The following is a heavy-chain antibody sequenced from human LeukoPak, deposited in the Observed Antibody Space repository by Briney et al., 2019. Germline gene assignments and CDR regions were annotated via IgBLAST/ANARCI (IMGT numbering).Heavy chain of an antibody. CDR1: GGSISSYY. V-gene: IGHV4-4*07. CDR2: ISTSGST. Sequence: SETLSLTCTVSGGSISSYYWSWTRQPAGKGLESIGHISTSGSTNYNPSLKSRVTMSVDTSKNQFSLKLSSVAAADTAGYYCARDSTVTGPRDWYFDLWGRGTLVTVSS. D-gene: IGHD4-17*01. J-gene: IGHJ2*01. CDR3: ARDSTVTGPRDWYFDL.